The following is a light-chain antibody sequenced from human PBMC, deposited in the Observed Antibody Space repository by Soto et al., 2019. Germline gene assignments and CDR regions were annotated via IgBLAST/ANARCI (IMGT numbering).Light chain of an antibody. Sequence: QSALTQPASVSGSPGQSITISCTGTSSDVGGSDYVSWYQQHPGKAPKLMIYGVSNRPSGVSNRFSGSKSDNTASLTISGLQAEDEADYYCISSATRTTSHVVFGGGTKLTVL. CDR1: SSDVGGSDY. CDR2: GVS. CDR3: ISSATRTTSHVV. V-gene: IGLV2-14*01. J-gene: IGLJ2*01.